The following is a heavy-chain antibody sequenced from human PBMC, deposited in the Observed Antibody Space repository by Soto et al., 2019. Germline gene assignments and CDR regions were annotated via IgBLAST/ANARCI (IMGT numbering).Heavy chain of an antibody. CDR3: TRQSTRGGYCSGGSCYSFHYYYGMDV. Sequence: EVQLVESGGGLVQPGGSLKLSCAASGFTFSGSAMHWVRQASGKGLEWVGRIRSKANSYATAYAASVKGRFTISRDDSKKTAEVQMNSLKTEDTAVYYCTRQSTRGGYCSGGSCYSFHYYYGMDVWGQGTTVTVSS. CDR2: IRSKANSYAT. V-gene: IGHV3-73*02. J-gene: IGHJ6*02. D-gene: IGHD2-15*01. CDR1: GFTFSGSA.